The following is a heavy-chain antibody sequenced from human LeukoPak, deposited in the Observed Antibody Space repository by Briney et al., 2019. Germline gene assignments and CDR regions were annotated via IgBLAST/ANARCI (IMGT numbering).Heavy chain of an antibody. Sequence: GGSLRLSCSASGFAFDEHGMSWVRQVPGKGLEWVSGINWSGGSTGYADPLRGRFTISRDNAKNSLYLQMDSLRAEDTASYYCARAPITSPFYFDYWGQGTLVTVSS. CDR1: GFAFDEHG. V-gene: IGHV3-20*04. J-gene: IGHJ4*02. CDR2: INWSGGST. D-gene: IGHD2-2*01. CDR3: ARAPITSPFYFDY.